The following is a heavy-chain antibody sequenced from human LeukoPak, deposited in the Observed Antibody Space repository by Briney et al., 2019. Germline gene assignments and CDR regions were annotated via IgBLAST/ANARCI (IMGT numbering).Heavy chain of an antibody. J-gene: IGHJ5*02. CDR2: IYHSGSA. Sequence: ASETLSLTCTVSRYSISSGYYWAWIRQPPGKGLEWIGSIYHSGSAYYDASLKSRVTMSVDTSKNQFYLKLSSVTAADTAVYYCARVLVRALYNWIDLWGQGTLVTVSS. D-gene: IGHD3-10*01. V-gene: IGHV4-38-2*02. CDR1: RYSISSGYY. CDR3: ARVLVRALYNWIDL.